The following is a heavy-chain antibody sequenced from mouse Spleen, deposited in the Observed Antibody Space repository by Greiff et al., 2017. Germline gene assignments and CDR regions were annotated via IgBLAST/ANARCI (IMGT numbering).Heavy chain of an antibody. CDR2: IYPSDSYT. V-gene: IGHV1-69*02. CDR1: GYTFTSYW. D-gene: IGHD1-1*01. J-gene: IGHJ2*01. Sequence: VQLQQPGAELVRPGASVKLSCKASGYTFTSYWINWVKQRPGQGLEWIGNIYPSDSYTNYNQKFKDKATLTVDKSSSTAYMQLSSPTSEDSAVYYCTRLYYYGSSHFDYWGQGTTLTVSS. CDR3: TRLYYYGSSHFDY.